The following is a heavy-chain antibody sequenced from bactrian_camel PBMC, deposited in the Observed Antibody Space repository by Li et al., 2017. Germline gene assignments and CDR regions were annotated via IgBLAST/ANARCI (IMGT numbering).Heavy chain of an antibody. D-gene: IGHD1*01. CDR2: MYGGGTT. CDR1: GDIDSTSC. CDR3: VTSFGWRFYHY. J-gene: IGHJ4*01. Sequence: QVQLVESGGGSVQAGGSLRLSCAASGDIDSTSCMGWFRQAPGKEREGVAVMYGGGTTRYADSVKGRFTISKDNAKNTLYLQMNNLKPEDTAVYYCVTSFGWRFYHYWGQGTQVTVS. V-gene: IGHV3S53*01.